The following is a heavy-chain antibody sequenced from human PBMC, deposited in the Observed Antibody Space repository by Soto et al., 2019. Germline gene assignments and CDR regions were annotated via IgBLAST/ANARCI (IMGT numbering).Heavy chain of an antibody. Sequence: GGSLRLSCAASGFTFSDYYMSWIRQAPGKGLEWVSYISSSGSTIYYADSVKGRFTISRDNAKNSLYLQMNSLRAEDAAVYYCARVPYDILTGLAYMDVWGKGTTVTVSS. D-gene: IGHD3-9*01. CDR3: ARVPYDILTGLAYMDV. V-gene: IGHV3-11*01. J-gene: IGHJ6*03. CDR2: ISSSGSTI. CDR1: GFTFSDYY.